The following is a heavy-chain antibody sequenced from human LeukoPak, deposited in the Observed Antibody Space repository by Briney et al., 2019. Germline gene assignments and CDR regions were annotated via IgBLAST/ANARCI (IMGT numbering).Heavy chain of an antibody. CDR3: AREGTDYYGSGSFDY. D-gene: IGHD3-10*01. J-gene: IGHJ4*02. Sequence: TGGSLRLSCAASGFTFSSYDMHWVRQATGKGLEWVSAIGTAGDTYYPGSVKGRFTISRENAKNSLYLQMNSLRAGDTAVYYCAREGTDYYGSGSFDYWAREPWSPSP. CDR1: GFTFSSYD. CDR2: IGTAGDT. V-gene: IGHV3-13*01.